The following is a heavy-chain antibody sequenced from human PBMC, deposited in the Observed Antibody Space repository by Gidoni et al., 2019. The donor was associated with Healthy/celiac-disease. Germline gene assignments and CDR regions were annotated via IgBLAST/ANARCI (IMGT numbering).Heavy chain of an antibody. CDR1: GFTFSSSA. CDR3: AKHYDFWSGYYTFYAFDI. V-gene: IGHV3-23*01. CDR2: ISGSGGST. Sequence: EVQLLESGGGLVQPGGSLRLSCAASGFTFSSSAMGWVRQAPGKGMECASAISGSGGSTYYADSVKGRFTISRDNSKNTLYLQMNSLRAEDTAVYYCAKHYDFWSGYYTFYAFDIWGQGTMVTVSS. D-gene: IGHD3-3*01. J-gene: IGHJ3*02.